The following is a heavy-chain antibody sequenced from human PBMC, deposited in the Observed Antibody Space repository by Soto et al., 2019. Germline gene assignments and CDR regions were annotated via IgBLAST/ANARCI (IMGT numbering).Heavy chain of an antibody. Sequence: QVQLVESGGGVVQPGRSLRLSCAASGFTFSSYGMHWVRQAPGKGLEWVAVISYDGSNKYYADSVKGRFTISRDNSKNTLYLQMNSLRAEDTAVYYCAKGKYGSGIGGFDPWGQGTLVTVSS. D-gene: IGHD3-10*01. CDR2: ISYDGSNK. V-gene: IGHV3-30*18. J-gene: IGHJ5*02. CDR1: GFTFSSYG. CDR3: AKGKYGSGIGGFDP.